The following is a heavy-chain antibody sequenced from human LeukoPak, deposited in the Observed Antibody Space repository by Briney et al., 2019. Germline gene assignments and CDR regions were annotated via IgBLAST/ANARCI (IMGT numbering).Heavy chain of an antibody. CDR3: AKDEDARPMYFQD. CDR1: GFTFISYA. V-gene: IGHV3-23*01. CDR2: ISGSGGSI. J-gene: IGHJ1*01. Sequence: GGSLRLSCAASGFTFISYAMSWVRQAPGKGLEWVSAISGSGGSIYYADSVKGRFTVSRDNSKNTLYLQMNTLRAEDTAVYYCAKDEDARPMYFQDWGQATLVNVSS. D-gene: IGHD3-10*02.